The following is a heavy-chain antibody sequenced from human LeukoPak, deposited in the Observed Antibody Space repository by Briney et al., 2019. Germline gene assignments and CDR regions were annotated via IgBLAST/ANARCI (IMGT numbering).Heavy chain of an antibody. CDR1: GFTFSSYS. D-gene: IGHD1-26*01. V-gene: IGHV3-48*04. J-gene: IGHJ4*02. CDR2: ITSSSTTI. Sequence: GGSLRLSCAASGFTFSSYSMTWVRQAPGKGLEWVSYITSSSTTIYYADSVKGRFTISRDNAKNSLFLQMDSLRAEDTAVYYCARGSGSYQIFDYWGQGTLVTVSS. CDR3: ARGSGSYQIFDY.